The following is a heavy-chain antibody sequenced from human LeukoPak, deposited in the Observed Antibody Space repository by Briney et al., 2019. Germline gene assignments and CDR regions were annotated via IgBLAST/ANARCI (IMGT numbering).Heavy chain of an antibody. CDR1: GYSISSGYY. Sequence: SSETLSLTCTVSGYSISSGYYWGWIRQPPGKGLEWIGSVYHSGSTYYNPSLKSRVTISLDTSKNQFSLKLSSVTAADTAVYYCASPTRERLYYYDSSGYYSRYWGQGTLVTVSS. J-gene: IGHJ4*02. CDR2: VYHSGST. CDR3: ASPTRERLYYYDSSGYYSRY. D-gene: IGHD3-22*01. V-gene: IGHV4-38-2*02.